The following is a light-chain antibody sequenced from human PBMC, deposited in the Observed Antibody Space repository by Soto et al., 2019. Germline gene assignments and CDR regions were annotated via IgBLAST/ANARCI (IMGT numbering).Light chain of an antibody. CDR3: KQGSFTRT. J-gene: IGKJ4*01. Sequence: DIQMTQSPSSLSASVGDRVTITCRASQSISTYLNWYQQKLGKAPKLLISGASSLQGGVPSRFSGSGSGTDFTLTISSLQPEDFATYYCKQGSFTRTFGGGTKVDI. CDR2: GAS. CDR1: QSISTY. V-gene: IGKV1-39*01.